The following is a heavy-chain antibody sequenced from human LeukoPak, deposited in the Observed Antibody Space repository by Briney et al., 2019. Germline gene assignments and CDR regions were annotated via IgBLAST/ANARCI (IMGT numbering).Heavy chain of an antibody. CDR2: ISSSGSTI. CDR3: ARSPGYYYGMDV. Sequence: GGSLRLSCAASVFTFSSYEMNWVRQAPGKGLEWVSYISSSGSTIYYADSVKGRFTISRDNAKNSLYLQMNSLRAEDTAVYYCARSPGYYYGMDVWGQGTTVTVSS. V-gene: IGHV3-48*03. J-gene: IGHJ6*02. CDR1: VFTFSSYE.